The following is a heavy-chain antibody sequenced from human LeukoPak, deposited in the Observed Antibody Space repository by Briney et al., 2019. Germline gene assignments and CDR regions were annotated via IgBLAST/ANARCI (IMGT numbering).Heavy chain of an antibody. V-gene: IGHV1-2*04. CDR1: GYTFTGYY. CDR2: INPNSGGT. J-gene: IGHJ4*02. Sequence: ASVKVSCKASGYTFTGYYMHWVRQAPGQGLEWMGWINPNSGGTNYAQKFQGWVTMTRDTPISTAYMELSRLRSDDTAVYYCARSYYGSGSHKPYYFDYWGQGTLVTVSS. D-gene: IGHD3-10*01. CDR3: ARSYYGSGSHKPYYFDY.